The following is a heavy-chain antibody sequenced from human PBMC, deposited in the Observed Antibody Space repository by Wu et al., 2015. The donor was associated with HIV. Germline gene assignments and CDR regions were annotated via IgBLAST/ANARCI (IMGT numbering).Heavy chain of an antibody. CDR1: GYTFTSYY. CDR3: ARGTGSTMDIYYYGMDV. D-gene: IGHD2-2*03. J-gene: IGHJ6*02. V-gene: IGHV1-46*01. Sequence: QVQLVQSGAEVKKPGASVKVSCKASGYTFTSYYMHWVRQAPGQGLEWMGIINPSGGSTSYAQKFQGRVTMTRDTSTSTVYMELSSLRSEDTAVYYCARGTGSTMDIYYYGMDVWGQGTTVTVSS. CDR2: INPSGGST.